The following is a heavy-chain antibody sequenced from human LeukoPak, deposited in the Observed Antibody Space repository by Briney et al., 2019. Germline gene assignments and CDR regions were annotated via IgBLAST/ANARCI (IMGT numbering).Heavy chain of an antibody. Sequence: SETLSLTCTVSGGSISSYYWSWIRQPAGKGLEWIGRIYTSGSTNYNPSLKSRVTMSVDTSKNQFSLKLSSVTAADTAVYYCASRKEDSSGYPPKYYFDYWGQGTLVTVSS. CDR2: IYTSGST. CDR3: ASRKEDSSGYPPKYYFDY. V-gene: IGHV4-4*07. CDR1: GGSISSYY. D-gene: IGHD3-22*01. J-gene: IGHJ4*02.